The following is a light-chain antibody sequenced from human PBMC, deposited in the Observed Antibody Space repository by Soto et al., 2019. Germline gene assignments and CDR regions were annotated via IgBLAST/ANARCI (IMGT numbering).Light chain of an antibody. J-gene: IGKJ4*01. V-gene: IGKV3-15*01. CDR2: GAS. CDR3: QQYNNWPLN. CDR1: QSVSSY. Sequence: EIVLTQSPGTLSLYPVARAILSCRASQSVSSYLAWYQQKPGQAPRLLIYGASTRATGIPARFSGSGSGTEFTLTISSLQSEDFAVYYCQQYNNWPLNCGGGNTGDIK.